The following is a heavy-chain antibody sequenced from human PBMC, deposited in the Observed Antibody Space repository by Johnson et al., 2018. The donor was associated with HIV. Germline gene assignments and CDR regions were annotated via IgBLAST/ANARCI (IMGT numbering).Heavy chain of an antibody. V-gene: IGHV3-20*04. CDR1: GFTFDDYG. J-gene: IGHJ3*02. D-gene: IGHD2-15*01. CDR2: INWNGGST. Sequence: MQLVESGGGVVRPGGSLRLSCAASGFTFDDYGMSWVRQAPGKGLEWVSGINWNGGSTGYADSVKGRFTISRDNAKNSLYLQMNSLRAEDTALYYCAREGYCSGGSCYSNAFDIWGQGTMVTVSS. CDR3: AREGYCSGGSCYSNAFDI.